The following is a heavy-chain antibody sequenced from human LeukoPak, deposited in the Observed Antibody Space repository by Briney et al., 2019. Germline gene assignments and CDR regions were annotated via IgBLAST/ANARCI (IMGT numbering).Heavy chain of an antibody. Sequence: PSETLSLTCTVSGGSISSYYWSWIRQPPGKGLEWIGYIYYSGSTNYNPSLKSRVTISVDTSKNQFSLKLSSVTAADTAVYYCAGRLEWLSSIDYWGQGTLVTVSS. J-gene: IGHJ4*02. D-gene: IGHD3-3*01. CDR3: AGRLEWLSSIDY. CDR2: IYYSGST. CDR1: GGSISSYY. V-gene: IGHV4-59*08.